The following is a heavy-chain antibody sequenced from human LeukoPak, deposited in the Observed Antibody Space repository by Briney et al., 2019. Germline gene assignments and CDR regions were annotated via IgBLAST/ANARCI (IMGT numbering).Heavy chain of an antibody. CDR3: ARVPEGYFDWLLYFDY. CDR2: IIPIFGTA. V-gene: IGHV1-69*13. CDR1: GGTFCSYA. Sequence: SVKVSCKASGGTFCSYAISWVRQAPGQGLEWMGGIIPIFGTANYAQKFQGRVTITADESTSTAYMELSSLRSEDTAVYYCARVPEGYFDWLLYFDYWGQGTLVTVSS. J-gene: IGHJ4*02. D-gene: IGHD3-9*01.